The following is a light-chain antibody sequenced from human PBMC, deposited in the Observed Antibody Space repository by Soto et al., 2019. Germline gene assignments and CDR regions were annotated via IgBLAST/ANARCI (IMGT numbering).Light chain of an antibody. V-gene: IGLV1-47*01. CDR2: RNN. CDR3: AAWDDSLSGSYV. Sequence: QSVLTQPPSASGTPGQRVTISCSGSISNIGSNYVFWYQQLPGTAPKLLLYRNNKRPSGVPDRFSGSKSGTSASLAISGLRYEDGDDYYCAAWDDSLSGSYVFGTGTKLTVL. CDR1: ISNIGSNY. J-gene: IGLJ1*01.